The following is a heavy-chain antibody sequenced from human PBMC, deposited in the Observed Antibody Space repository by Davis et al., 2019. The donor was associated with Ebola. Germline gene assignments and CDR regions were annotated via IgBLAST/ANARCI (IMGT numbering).Heavy chain of an antibody. Sequence: GSLRLSCAVSGGSISSSNWWSWVRQPPGKGLEWIGEIYHSGSTNYNPSLKSRVTISVDKSKNQFSLKLSSVTAADTAVYYCARDPYGDSYYFDYWGQGTLVTVSS. V-gene: IGHV4-4*02. D-gene: IGHD4-17*01. CDR1: GGSISSSNW. J-gene: IGHJ4*02. CDR2: IYHSGST. CDR3: ARDPYGDSYYFDY.